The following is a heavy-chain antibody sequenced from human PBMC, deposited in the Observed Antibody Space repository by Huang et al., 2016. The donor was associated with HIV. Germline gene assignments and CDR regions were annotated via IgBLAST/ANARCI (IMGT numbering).Heavy chain of an antibody. CDR3: AKEGDTGAALGY. V-gene: IGHV3-53*01. CDR1: GFTVSTNY. J-gene: IGHJ4*02. CDR2: IYSGGTT. D-gene: IGHD2-8*02. Sequence: EVQLVESGGDLIQPGGSLRLSCAASGFTVSTNYLTWVRQAPGKGRGWGSLIYSGGTTYYADSVKGRFTISRDDSENTLYLHMTSLRAGDTAVYYCAKEGDTGAALGYWGQGTLVTVS.